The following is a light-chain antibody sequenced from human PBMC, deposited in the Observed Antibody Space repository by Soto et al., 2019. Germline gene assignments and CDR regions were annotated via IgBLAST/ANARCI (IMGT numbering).Light chain of an antibody. Sequence: EIVLTQSPGTLSLSPGERATLSCRASQSVSSSHLAWYQQKPGQAPRLLIYGASSRATGIPDRFSGSGSGTDFTLTISRLEPEDFAVYYCQQYGSSPPLCTFGPGTKVDIK. CDR1: QSVSSSH. CDR2: GAS. J-gene: IGKJ3*01. V-gene: IGKV3-20*01. CDR3: QQYGSSPPLCT.